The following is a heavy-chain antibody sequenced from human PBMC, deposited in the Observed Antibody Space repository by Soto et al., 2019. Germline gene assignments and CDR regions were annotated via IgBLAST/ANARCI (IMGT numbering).Heavy chain of an antibody. D-gene: IGHD2-2*01. V-gene: IGHV4-30-4*01. J-gene: IGHJ5*02. CDR1: GGSIISIDYF. CDR2: IYHTGTT. Sequence: PTETLSLTCIVFGGSIISIDYFWSWIRQPPGKGLEWIGFIYHTGTTNYNPSLRSRVTISIDTSKSHFSMKLNSVTAADTAVYYCARVMAAMQNWLDPWGQGTLVTVSS. CDR3: ARVMAAMQNWLDP.